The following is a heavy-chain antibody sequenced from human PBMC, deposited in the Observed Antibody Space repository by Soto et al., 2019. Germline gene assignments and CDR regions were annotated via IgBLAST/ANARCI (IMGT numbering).Heavy chain of an antibody. CDR2: INQGGTER. V-gene: IGHV3-7*01. D-gene: IGHD4-4*01. CDR1: GFPFTVFW. Sequence: GGSLRLSCAASGFPFTVFWMSWVRQVPGKGLEWVAMINQGGTERYYVDSVKGRFTISRDNAANLVYLQMDSLRGEDTAVYYCARDGPIQQLGQSYQFWGHGTLVTVSS. CDR3: ARDGPIQQLGQSYQF. J-gene: IGHJ1*01.